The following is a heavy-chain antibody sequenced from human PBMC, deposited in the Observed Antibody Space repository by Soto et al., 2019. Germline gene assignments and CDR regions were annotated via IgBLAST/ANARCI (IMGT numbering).Heavy chain of an antibody. CDR1: GFTFSTYA. V-gene: IGHV3-23*01. CDR2: ISGTGGST. Sequence: LRLSCAASGFTFSTYAMSWVRQAPGKGLEWVSAISGTGGSTYYADSVKGRFTISRDNSKNTLYLQMNSLRAEDTAVYYCAKNWDTTSSSSSHWGQGTLVTVSS. D-gene: IGHD6-6*01. CDR3: AKNWDTTSSSSSH. J-gene: IGHJ4*02.